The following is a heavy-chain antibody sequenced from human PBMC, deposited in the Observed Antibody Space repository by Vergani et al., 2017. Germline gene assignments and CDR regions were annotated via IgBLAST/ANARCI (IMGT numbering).Heavy chain of an antibody. CDR1: GDSIISSHW. J-gene: IGHJ4*02. Sequence: QVQLQESGPGLVKPPGTLSLTCAVSGDSIISSHWCTWVRQRPGKGLEWIGQIYHSGTTNYNPSLKSRVTMSVDKSKNQLSLMLSYMTAADTAVYYCAMLVGGIYFDFGGQGILVTVSS. CDR2: IYHSGTT. V-gene: IGHV4-4*03. CDR3: AMLVGGIYFDF. D-gene: IGHD1-26*01.